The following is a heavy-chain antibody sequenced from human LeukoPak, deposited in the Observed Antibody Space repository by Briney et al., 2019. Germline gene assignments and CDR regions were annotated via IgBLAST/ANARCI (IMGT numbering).Heavy chain of an antibody. CDR3: ARDRSGGYSDY. CDR2: IYYSEST. J-gene: IGHJ4*02. CDR1: GGSISSYY. D-gene: IGHD4-23*01. Sequence: PSETLSLTCTVSGGSISSYYWSWIRQPPGKGLEWIGYIYYSESTNYNPSLKSRVTISVDTSKNQFSLKLSSVTAADTAVYYCARDRSGGYSDYWGQGTLVTVSS. V-gene: IGHV4-59*01.